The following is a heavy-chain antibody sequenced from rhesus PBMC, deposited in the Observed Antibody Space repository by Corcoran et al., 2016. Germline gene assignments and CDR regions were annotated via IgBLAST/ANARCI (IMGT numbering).Heavy chain of an antibody. CDR1: GGSISGYYY. CDR3: ASDSYSGSYYHFDY. Sequence: QVQLQESGPGLVKPSETLSLTCAVPGGSISGYYYWSWIRQPPGKGLEWIGSIYGSGGGNYLNPARMRRVPRSVDTSKSQFSLKLSSVTAADTAVYYCASDSYSGSYYHFDYWGQGVLVTVSS. CDR2: IYGSGGGN. D-gene: IGHD3-16*01. J-gene: IGHJ4*01. V-gene: IGHV4S14*01.